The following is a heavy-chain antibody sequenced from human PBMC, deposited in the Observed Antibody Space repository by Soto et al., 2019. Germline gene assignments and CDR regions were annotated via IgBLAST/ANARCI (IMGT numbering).Heavy chain of an antibody. D-gene: IGHD6-19*01. CDR1: GYTFISYG. CDR3: ARDLVAGASHGMDV. V-gene: IGHV1-18*04. Sequence: QVQLVQSGAEVKKPGASVKVSCKASGYTFISYGITWVRQAPGQGLEWMGWISAYNGNTNYAQKFQGRVTMTTDTSTSTAYMEQRSLRSDDTAMYYCARDLVAGASHGMDVWGQGTTVTVSS. CDR2: ISAYNGNT. J-gene: IGHJ6*02.